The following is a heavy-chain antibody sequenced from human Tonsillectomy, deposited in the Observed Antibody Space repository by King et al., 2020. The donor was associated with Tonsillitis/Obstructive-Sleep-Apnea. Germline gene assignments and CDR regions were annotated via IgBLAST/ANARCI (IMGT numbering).Heavy chain of an antibody. CDR3: AGGYSSSWSSRYYYYMDV. J-gene: IGHJ6*03. CDR1: GFTFSDFY. CDR2: IGSSGSTI. V-gene: IGHV3-11*01. Sequence: VQLVESGGGLVRPGGSLRLSCAASGFTFSDFYMSWIRQAPGKGLEWVSYIGSSGSTIYYADSVKGRFTISRDNAKNSLYLQMNSLRAEDTAVYYCAGGYSSSWSSRYYYYMDVWGKETTVTVSS. D-gene: IGHD6-13*01.